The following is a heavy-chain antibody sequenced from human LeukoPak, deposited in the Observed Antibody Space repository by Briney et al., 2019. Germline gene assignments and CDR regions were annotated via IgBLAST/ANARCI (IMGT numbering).Heavy chain of an antibody. CDR3: AVAYGMDV. Sequence: PSETPSLTCTVSGGSISSSNHYWGWIRQPPGQGLEWIGSIYYSGSIYYNPSLKSRVTISVDTSKNQFSLKLSSVTAADTAVYYCAVAYGMDVWGQGTTVTVSS. J-gene: IGHJ6*02. V-gene: IGHV4-39*05. CDR2: IYYSGSI. CDR1: GGSISSSNHY. D-gene: IGHD5-12*01.